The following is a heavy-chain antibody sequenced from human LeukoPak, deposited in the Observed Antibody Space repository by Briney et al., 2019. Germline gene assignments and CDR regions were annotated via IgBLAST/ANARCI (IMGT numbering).Heavy chain of an antibody. CDR1: GYTFTGYY. V-gene: IGHV1-2*02. J-gene: IGHJ6*03. D-gene: IGHD3-10*01. Sequence: EASVKVSCKASGYTFTGYYMHWVRRAPGQGLEWMGWINPNSGGTNYAQKFQGRVTMTRDTSISTAYMELSRLRSDDTAVYYCARARCYYGSGSYCYYYYMDVWGKGTTVTISS. CDR2: INPNSGGT. CDR3: ARARCYYGSGSYCYYYYMDV.